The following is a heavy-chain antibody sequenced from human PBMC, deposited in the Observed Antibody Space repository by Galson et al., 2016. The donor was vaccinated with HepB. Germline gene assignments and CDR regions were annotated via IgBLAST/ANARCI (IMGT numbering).Heavy chain of an antibody. D-gene: IGHD3-10*01. V-gene: IGHV3-48*01. J-gene: IGHJ6*02. CDR1: GFRFSDYN. CDR2: ISASSGTI. Sequence: LRLSCAASGFRFSDYNMNWVRHAPGRGLEWVAYISASSGTISYEDPVTGRFPISRDNANNSLSLQMNSRRSEDTAFYYCARPYTYYFGSGSYFDVLHYGMDVWGQGTTVTVSS. CDR3: ARPYTYYFGSGSYFDVLHYGMDV.